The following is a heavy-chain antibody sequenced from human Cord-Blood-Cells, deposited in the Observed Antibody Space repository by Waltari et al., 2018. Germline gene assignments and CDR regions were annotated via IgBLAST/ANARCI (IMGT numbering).Heavy chain of an antibody. J-gene: IGHJ3*02. CDR3: ARVGPETGDAFDI. CDR1: GYPFTRYA. V-gene: IGHV7-4-1*01. CDR2: INTNTGNP. D-gene: IGHD7-27*01. Sequence: QVQLVQSGSELKKPGASVMVSCTDSGYPFTRYAMNWVRQAPGQGLEWMGWINTNTGNPTYAQGFTGRFVFSLDTSVSTAYLQICSLKAEDTAVYYCARVGPETGDAFDIWGQGTMVTVSS.